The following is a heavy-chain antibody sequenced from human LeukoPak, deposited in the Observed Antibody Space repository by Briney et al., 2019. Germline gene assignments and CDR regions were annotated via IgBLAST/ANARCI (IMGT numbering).Heavy chain of an antibody. J-gene: IGHJ4*02. Sequence: VASVKVSCKASGYTFASYLIHWVRQAPGQGLEWMGIINPSGGSAAYAQKFQGRVTMTRDTSTSTVYMDLSSLRSEDTAVYYCARNPNDGYSYALNWGQGTLVTVSS. CDR2: INPSGGSA. CDR1: GYTFASYL. CDR3: ARNPNDGYSYALN. D-gene: IGHD5-18*01. V-gene: IGHV1-46*01.